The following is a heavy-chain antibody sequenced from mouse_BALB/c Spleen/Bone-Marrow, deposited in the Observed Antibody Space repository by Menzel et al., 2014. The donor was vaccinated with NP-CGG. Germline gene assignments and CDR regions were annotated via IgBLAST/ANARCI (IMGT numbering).Heavy chain of an antibody. J-gene: IGHJ2*01. CDR3: TRRDY. Sequence: VQLQQSGAELVKPGASVKLSCKASGYTFTSYYMYWVKQRPGQGLEWIGGINPNNGNTNFSETFKSKATLTVDKSSSTAYRQRSSLTSEDSAVYYCTRRDYWGQGTTLTVSS. CDR1: GYTFTSYY. V-gene: IGHV1S81*02. CDR2: INPNNGNT.